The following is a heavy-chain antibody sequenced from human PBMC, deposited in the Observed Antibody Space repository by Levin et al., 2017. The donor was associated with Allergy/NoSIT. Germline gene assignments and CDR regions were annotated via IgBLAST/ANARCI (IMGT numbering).Heavy chain of an antibody. D-gene: IGHD3-9*01. Sequence: SCTVSGGSISSGGYYWSWIRQHPGKGLEWIGYIYYSGSTYYNPSLKSRVTISVDTSKNQFSLKLSSVTAADTAVYYCARVWGMYDILTGYLPPLFDYWGQGTLVTVSS. CDR1: GGSISSGGYY. CDR3: ARVWGMYDILTGYLPPLFDY. CDR2: IYYSGST. V-gene: IGHV4-31*03. J-gene: IGHJ4*02.